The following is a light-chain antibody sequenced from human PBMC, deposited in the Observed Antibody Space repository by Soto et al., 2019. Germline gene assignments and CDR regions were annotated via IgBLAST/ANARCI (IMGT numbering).Light chain of an antibody. CDR1: QSVSRSY. CDR2: GAS. J-gene: IGKJ2*01. Sequence: EIVLTQSPGTLSLSPGERATLSCRASQSVSRSYLAWYQQKPGQAPRLLIYGASSRAPGIPDRFSGGGSGTDFTLTIIRLEPEDFAVYYCQQSGSSPPAYTFGQGTKLEIK. CDR3: QQSGSSPPAYT. V-gene: IGKV3-20*01.